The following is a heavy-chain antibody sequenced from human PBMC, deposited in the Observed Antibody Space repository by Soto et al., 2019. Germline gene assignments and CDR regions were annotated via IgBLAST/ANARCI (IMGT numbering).Heavy chain of an antibody. J-gene: IGHJ4*02. CDR1: GYTFTSYY. CDR3: ARDPRPVLRYFDWLFDY. CDR2: INPSGGST. V-gene: IGHV1-46*01. Sequence: ASVKVSCKASGYTFTSYYMHWVRQAPGQGLDWMGIINPSGGSTSYAQKFQGRVTMTRDTSTSTVYMELSSLRSEDTAVYYCARDPRPVLRYFDWLFDYWGQGTLVTVSS. D-gene: IGHD3-9*01.